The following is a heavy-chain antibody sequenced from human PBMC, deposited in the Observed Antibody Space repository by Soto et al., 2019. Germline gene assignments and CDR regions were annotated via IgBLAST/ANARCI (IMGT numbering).Heavy chain of an antibody. CDR1: VFNFGNYA. J-gene: IGHJ4*02. D-gene: IGHD3-22*01. CDR3: TRYYYESSGYYVY. V-gene: IGHV3-49*04. Sequence: PGGSLRLSCTGSVFNFGNYALSWVRQAPGKGPEWVGFIRSEAYGGTTDYAASVKGRFIISRDDSKSIAYLEINSLQTDDTAVYYCTRYYYESSGYYVYWGQGTLVTVSS. CDR2: IRSEAYGGTT.